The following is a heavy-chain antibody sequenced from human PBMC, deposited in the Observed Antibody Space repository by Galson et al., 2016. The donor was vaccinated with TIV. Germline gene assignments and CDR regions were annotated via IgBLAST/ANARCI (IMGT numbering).Heavy chain of an antibody. CDR3: ARGWGGDNYWFDP. V-gene: IGHV4-61*09. Sequence: TLSLTCSVSGDSITSGTYYWAWIRQSAGKGLEWIGYIHTSGSTYDNDNPSLKSRVSISLDTSKSQFSLKLKSVTAADTAVYYCARGWGGDNYWFDPWGQGTLVTVSS. CDR1: GDSITSGTYY. D-gene: IGHD5-24*01. CDR2: IHTSGSTYD. J-gene: IGHJ5*02.